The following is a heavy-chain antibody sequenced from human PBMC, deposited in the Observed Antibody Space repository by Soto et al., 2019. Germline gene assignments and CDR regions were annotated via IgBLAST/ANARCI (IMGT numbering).Heavy chain of an antibody. CDR1: GFTFMHYA. V-gene: IGHV3-23*01. D-gene: IGHD3-10*01. CDR2: ISSIDTT. CDR3: ARNLLWFGELFCFDS. J-gene: IGHJ4*02. Sequence: PGGSLRLSCASSGFTFMHYAMSWVRQAPGKGMEWVSTISSIDTTYYADSVKGRFTISRDNSKNTLYLQVDSLRAEDTAVYYCARNLLWFGELFCFDSWGQGALVTVSS.